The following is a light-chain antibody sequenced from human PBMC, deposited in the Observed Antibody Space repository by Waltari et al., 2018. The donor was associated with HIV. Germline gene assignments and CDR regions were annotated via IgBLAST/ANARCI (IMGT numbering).Light chain of an antibody. Sequence: QSAXTXPASVSXSPXXSXTXXXXXTXXDXXAYNNVSWYQQHPGKAPKLFFXDVSNRPSGVSNRXSXSXXGXTASLTISGLQAEDEADYYCTSYIHPTTRVFGGGTKLTVL. CDR1: XXDXXAYNN. J-gene: IGLJ2*01. V-gene: IGLV2-14*01. CDR3: TSYIHPTTRV. CDR2: DVS.